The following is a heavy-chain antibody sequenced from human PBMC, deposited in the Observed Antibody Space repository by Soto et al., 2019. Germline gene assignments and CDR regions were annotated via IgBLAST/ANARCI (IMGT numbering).Heavy chain of an antibody. Sequence: ASVKVSCKASGYTFTSYAMHWVRQAPGQRLEWMGWINAGNGNTKYSQKFQGRVTITRDTSASTAYMELSSLRSEDTAVYYCARVMRVPAAYYYYHGMDVWGQGTTVTVSS. J-gene: IGHJ6*02. D-gene: IGHD2-2*01. V-gene: IGHV1-3*01. CDR1: GYTFTSYA. CDR2: INAGNGNT. CDR3: ARVMRVPAAYYYYHGMDV.